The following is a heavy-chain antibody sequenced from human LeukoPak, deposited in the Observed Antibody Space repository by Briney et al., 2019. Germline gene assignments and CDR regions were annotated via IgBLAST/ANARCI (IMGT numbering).Heavy chain of an antibody. CDR3: ARVTRMMDFDY. V-gene: IGHV3-53*04. Sequence: GGSLRLSCAASGFTVSSNYMSWVRQALGKGLEWVSVIYSGGSTCYADSVKGRFTISRHNSKNTLYLQMNSLRAEDTAVYYCARVTRMMDFDYWGQGTLVTVSS. CDR1: GFTVSSNY. CDR2: IYSGGST. D-gene: IGHD2-2*03. J-gene: IGHJ4*02.